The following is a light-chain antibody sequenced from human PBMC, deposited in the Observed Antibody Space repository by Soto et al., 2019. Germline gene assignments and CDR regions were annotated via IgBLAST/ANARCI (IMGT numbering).Light chain of an antibody. CDR3: QQRSNWPPIT. Sequence: EIVLTQSPGTLSLSPGERATLSCRASQSVSSSYLAWYQQKPGQAPRLLIIGASDRVTGIPARFSGSGSGTDFTLTISSLEPEDFAAYYCQQRSNWPPITFGQGTRLEI. CDR1: QSVSSSY. V-gene: IGKV3D-20*02. J-gene: IGKJ5*01. CDR2: GAS.